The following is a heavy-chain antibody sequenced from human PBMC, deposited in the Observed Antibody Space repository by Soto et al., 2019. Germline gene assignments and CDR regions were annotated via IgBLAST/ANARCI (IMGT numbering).Heavy chain of an antibody. CDR3: ARGRASGSAYLLDY. CDR1: GDTFTSLG. CDR2: VNPNNGRT. J-gene: IGHJ4*02. V-gene: IGHV1-8*01. D-gene: IGHD3-10*01. Sequence: ASVKVSCKASGDTFTSLGINWVRQATGQGLEWMGWVNPNNGRTFYAQKFQGRVSMTRNTSISTAYMELSRLRSDDTAVYYCARGRASGSAYLLDYWGQGTLVTVSS.